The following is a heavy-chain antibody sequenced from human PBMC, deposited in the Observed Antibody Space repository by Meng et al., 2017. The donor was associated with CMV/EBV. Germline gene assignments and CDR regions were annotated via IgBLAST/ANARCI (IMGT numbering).Heavy chain of an antibody. V-gene: IGHV4-34*01. CDR1: GESFSGYY. D-gene: IGHD3-10*02. CDR3: ARGITTLGWFDP. Sequence: GSLRLSCAVYGESFSGYYWSWIRQPPGKGLEWIGEINHSGSTNYNPSLKSRVTISVDTSKNQFSLKLSSVTAADTAVYYCARGITTLGWFDPWGQGTLVTVSS. J-gene: IGHJ5*02. CDR2: INHSGST.